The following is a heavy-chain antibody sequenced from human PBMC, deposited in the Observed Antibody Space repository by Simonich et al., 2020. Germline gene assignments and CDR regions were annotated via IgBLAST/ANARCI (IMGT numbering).Heavy chain of an antibody. CDR1: GFTFSSYD. CDR2: TVPAGNN. V-gene: IGHV3-13*01. Sequence: EVQLVEFGGGLVQPGGSLRLSCAASGFTFSSYDMHLVLQATGKGLVWVSATVPAGNNNSPDSVKGRFTSSREKDKNSLYLKMNSLRAGDTAVYYCARGGYSGSYNWFDPWGQGTLVTVSS. J-gene: IGHJ5*02. CDR3: ARGGYSGSYNWFDP. D-gene: IGHD1-26*01.